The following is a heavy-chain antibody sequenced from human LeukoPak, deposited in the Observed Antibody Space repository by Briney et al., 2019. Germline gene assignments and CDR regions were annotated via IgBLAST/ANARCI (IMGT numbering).Heavy chain of an antibody. CDR3: ARGSGSDDAFDL. D-gene: IGHD1-26*01. CDR2: INWNGGST. CDR1: GFTFDDYG. J-gene: IGHJ3*01. Sequence: GGSLRLSCAASGFTFDDYGMSWVRQAPGKGLEWVSGINWNGGSTGYADSVKGRFTISRDNVKNSLYLQMNSLRAEDTALYYCARGSGSDDAFDLWGQGTMVTVSS. V-gene: IGHV3-20*04.